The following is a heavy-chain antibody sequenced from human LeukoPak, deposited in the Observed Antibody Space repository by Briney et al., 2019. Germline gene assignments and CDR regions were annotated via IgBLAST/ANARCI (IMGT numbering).Heavy chain of an antibody. CDR3: AKAIRNLGWYFDL. CDR2: ITGSGHTT. D-gene: IGHD3-3*01. J-gene: IGHJ2*01. CDR1: GFPFRSYD. Sequence: GGSLRLSCAASGFPFRSYDMNWVRQAPGKGLEWVSGITGSGHTTYYADSVKGRFTISRDNSKNTLYVQMNSLRAEDTAVYYCAKAIRNLGWYFDLWGRGTLVTVSS. V-gene: IGHV3-23*01.